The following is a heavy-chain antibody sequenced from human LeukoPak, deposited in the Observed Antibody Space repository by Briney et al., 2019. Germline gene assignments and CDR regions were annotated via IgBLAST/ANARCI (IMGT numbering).Heavy chain of an antibody. J-gene: IGHJ4*02. Sequence: GASVKVSCKASGYTFTSYDINWVRQATGQGLEWMGWMYPNSGNTGYAQKFQGRVTMTRNTSISTAYMELSSLRSEDTAVYYCARGQYSSSWYLPPVKLFDYWGQGTLVTVSS. CDR3: ARGQYSSSWYLPPVKLFDY. CDR2: MYPNSGNT. CDR1: GYTFTSYD. D-gene: IGHD6-13*01. V-gene: IGHV1-8*01.